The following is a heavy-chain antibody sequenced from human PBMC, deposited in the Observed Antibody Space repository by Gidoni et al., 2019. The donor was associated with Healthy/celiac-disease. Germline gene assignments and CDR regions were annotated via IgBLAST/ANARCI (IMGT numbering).Heavy chain of an antibody. CDR2: ISAYNGNT. Sequence: QVQLVQSGAELKKPGASVNVSCNASGYTFTSYGISWVRQAPGPGIEWMGWISAYNGNTNYAKKLQGRVTMTTDTSTSTAYMELRSLRSDDTAVYYCARDSPLGDETYDYWGQGTLVTVSS. V-gene: IGHV1-18*04. J-gene: IGHJ4*02. CDR3: ARDSPLGDETYDY. CDR1: GYTFTSYG. D-gene: IGHD4-17*01.